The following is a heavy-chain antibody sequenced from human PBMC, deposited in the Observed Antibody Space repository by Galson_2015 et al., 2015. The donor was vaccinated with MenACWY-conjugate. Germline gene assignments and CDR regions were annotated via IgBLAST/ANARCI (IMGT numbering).Heavy chain of an antibody. Sequence: SVKVSCKASGYTFVNYAIHWVRQAPGQRLEWMGWINVDNGNTKYPQKIPGRVTITRDTSARTVYMELSSLRSEDTAVYYCARDNAITSVGSVTPNYLDHWGQGSLVTASS. CDR3: ARDNAITSVGSVTPNYLDH. J-gene: IGHJ4*02. CDR1: GYTFVNYA. D-gene: IGHD3-3*01. CDR2: INVDNGNT. V-gene: IGHV1-3*01.